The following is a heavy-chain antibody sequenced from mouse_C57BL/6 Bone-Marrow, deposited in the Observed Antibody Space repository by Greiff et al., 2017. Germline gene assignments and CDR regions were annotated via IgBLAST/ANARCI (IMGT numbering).Heavy chain of an antibody. CDR1: GFNIKDDY. D-gene: IGHD1-1*01. J-gene: IGHJ1*03. CDR3: TTYYYDSSYGDWYFDV. V-gene: IGHV14-4*01. CDR2: IDPENGDT. Sequence: VQLQQSGAELVRPGASVKLSCTASGFNIKDDYMHWVKQRPEQGLEWIGWIDPENGDTEYASKFQGKATITVDTSSNTAYLQLSSLTSEDTAVYYCTTYYYDSSYGDWYFDVWGTGTTVTVAS.